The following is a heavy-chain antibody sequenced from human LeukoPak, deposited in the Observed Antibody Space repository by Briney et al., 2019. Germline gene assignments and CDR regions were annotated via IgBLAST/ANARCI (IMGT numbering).Heavy chain of an antibody. J-gene: IGHJ4*02. CDR1: GFTFGDYA. V-gene: IGHV3-49*03. Sequence: GGSLRLSCTASGFTFGDYAMSWFRQAPGKGLEWVGFIRSKAYGGTTEYAASVKGRFTISRDDSKSIAYLQMNSLKTEDTAVYYCTRANIPTYWFGELSFDYWGQGTLVTVSS. CDR3: TRANIPTYWFGELSFDY. CDR2: IRSKAYGGTT. D-gene: IGHD3-10*01.